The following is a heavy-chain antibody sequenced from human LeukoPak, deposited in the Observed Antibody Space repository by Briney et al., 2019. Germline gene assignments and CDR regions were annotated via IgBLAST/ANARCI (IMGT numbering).Heavy chain of an antibody. CDR1: GGTFSSYA. CDR3: ARLSWPGRGSRFDP. V-gene: IGHV1-69*06. J-gene: IGHJ5*02. CDR2: IIPIFGTA. Sequence: GASVKVSCKASGGTFSSYAISWVRQAPGQGLEWMGGIIPIFGTANYAQKFQGRVTITADKSTSTAYMELSSLRSEDTAVYYCARLSWPGRGSRFDPWGQGILVTVSS. D-gene: IGHD2/OR15-2a*01.